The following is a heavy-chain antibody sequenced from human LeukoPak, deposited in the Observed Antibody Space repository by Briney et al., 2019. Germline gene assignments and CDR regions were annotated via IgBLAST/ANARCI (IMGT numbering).Heavy chain of an antibody. V-gene: IGHV4-38-2*01. CDR1: GYSISNDYY. CDR2: ISHSGST. Sequence: SETLSLTCVVSGYSISNDYYWGWIRQPPGRGLEWIGSISHSGSTYYNPSLKRRVTISADTSKNQFSLKLSSVTAEDTAVYYCATEVGQWLVRTWGQGTPVTVSS. J-gene: IGHJ5*02. CDR3: ATEVGQWLVRT. D-gene: IGHD6-19*01.